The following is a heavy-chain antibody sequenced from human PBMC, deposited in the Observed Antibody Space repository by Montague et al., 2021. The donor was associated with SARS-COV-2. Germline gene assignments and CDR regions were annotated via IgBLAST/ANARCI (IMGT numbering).Heavy chain of an antibody. CDR2: INPADSQT. J-gene: IGHJ4*02. CDR1: GYDFTRYW. D-gene: IGHD2-21*02. V-gene: IGHV5-10-1*01. CDR3: ARSQHCGSDCYFAY. Sequence: QSGAEVKKSGESLRISCRGSGYDFTRYWISWVRQMPGKGLEWMGRINPADSQTNYSPSFQGQVTISVDKSITTAYLQWSSLKPSDTAIYYCARSQHCGSDCYFAYWGRGSLVTVSS.